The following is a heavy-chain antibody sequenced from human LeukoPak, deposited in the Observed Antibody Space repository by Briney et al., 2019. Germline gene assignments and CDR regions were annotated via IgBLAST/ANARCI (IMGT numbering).Heavy chain of an antibody. D-gene: IGHD3-10*01. CDR2: INPNSGGT. CDR3: ARGADHRKDGSGSYYRLFKDPNYYYMDV. J-gene: IGHJ6*03. V-gene: IGHV1-2*02. Sequence: GASVKVSCKASGYSFTGSAMNWVRQAPGQGLEWMGWINPNSGGTNYAQKFQGRVTMTRDTSISTAYMELSRLRSDDTAVYYCARGADHRKDGSGSYYRLFKDPNYYYMDVWGKGTTVTISS. CDR1: GYSFTGSA.